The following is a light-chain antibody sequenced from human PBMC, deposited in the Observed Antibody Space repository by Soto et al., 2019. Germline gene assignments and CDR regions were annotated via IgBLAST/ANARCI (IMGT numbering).Light chain of an antibody. CDR2: GVT. CDR1: GSDISAYNY. CDR3: SSLTSNRIYV. V-gene: IGLV2-14*01. Sequence: QSVLTQPASVSGSPGQSITISCTGTGSDISAYNYVSWYQQHPGKAPKLLIHGVTTRPSGISDRFSASKSGLTASLTISGLQPEDEADYYCSSLTSNRIYVFGPGTKVTVL. J-gene: IGLJ1*01.